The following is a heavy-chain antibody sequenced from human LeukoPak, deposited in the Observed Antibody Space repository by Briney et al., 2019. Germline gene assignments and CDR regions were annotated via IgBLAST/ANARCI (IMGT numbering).Heavy chain of an antibody. CDR2: IDHSGST. CDR3: ARARGTEAIDS. J-gene: IGHJ4*02. Sequence: SETLSLTCAVYGGSFSGNHWTWIRQLPGKGLEWIGEIDHSGSTNYNPSLQSRFTLSVDTSKNQFSLKMRSVTAADTGVYYRARARGTEAIDSWGQGTLVTVSS. V-gene: IGHV4-34*01. D-gene: IGHD6-25*01. CDR1: GGSFSGNH.